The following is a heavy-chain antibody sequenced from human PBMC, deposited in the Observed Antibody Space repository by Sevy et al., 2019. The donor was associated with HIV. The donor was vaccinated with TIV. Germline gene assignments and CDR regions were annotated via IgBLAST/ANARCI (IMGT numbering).Heavy chain of an antibody. J-gene: IGHJ4*02. D-gene: IGHD2-15*01. V-gene: IGHV1-18*01. CDR2: ISAYNGNT. CDR1: GYTFTSYD. CDR3: ARAGPKYCSGGSCYFDY. Sequence: ASVKVSCKASGYTFTSYDISWVRQAPGQGLEWMGWISAYNGNTNYAQKLQGRVTMTTDTSTSTAYMELRSLRSDDTAVYYCARAGPKYCSGGSCYFDYWGQGTLVTVSS.